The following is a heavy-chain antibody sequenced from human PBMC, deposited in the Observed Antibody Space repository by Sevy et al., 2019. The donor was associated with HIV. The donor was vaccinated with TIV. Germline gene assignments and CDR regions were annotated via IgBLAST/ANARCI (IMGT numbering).Heavy chain of an antibody. CDR1: GKTLSQLS. J-gene: IGHJ5*02. D-gene: IGHD2-15*01. Sequence: ASVKVSCKVSGKTLSQLSMHWVRQAPGKGLEWLGTFDPEDGETRYAQKLQGRVTMTEDTSTDTAYMELSSLTSEDTATYYCATVGLGYYSGSSYYQGDWFDPWGQGTLVTVSS. CDR3: ATVGLGYYSGSSYYQGDWFDP. V-gene: IGHV1-24*01. CDR2: FDPEDGET.